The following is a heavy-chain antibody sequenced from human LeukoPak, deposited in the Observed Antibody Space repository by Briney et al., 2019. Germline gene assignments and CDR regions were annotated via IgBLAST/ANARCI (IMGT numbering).Heavy chain of an antibody. CDR3: ARDTTGSFELGRLDY. CDR1: GFTFDDYA. J-gene: IGHJ4*02. D-gene: IGHD1-26*01. Sequence: GGSLRLSCAASGFTFDDYAMHWVRQAPGKGLGWVSGISWNSGSIGYADSVKGRFTISGDNAKNSLYLQMNSLRAEDTALYYCARDTTGSFELGRLDYWGQGTLVTVSS. CDR2: ISWNSGSI. V-gene: IGHV3-9*01.